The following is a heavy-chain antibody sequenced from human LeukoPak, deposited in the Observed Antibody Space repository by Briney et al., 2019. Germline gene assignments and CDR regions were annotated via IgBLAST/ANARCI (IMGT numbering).Heavy chain of an antibody. CDR1: GFTFSSYG. D-gene: IGHD6-13*01. Sequence: PGRSLRLSCAASGFTFSSYGMHWVRQAPGKGLEWVAVIWYDGSNKYYADSVKGRFTISRDNSKNTLYLQMNSLRAEDTAVYYCARGSYPDSSSWSWFDPWGQGTLVTVSS. J-gene: IGHJ5*02. CDR3: ARGSYPDSSSWSWFDP. V-gene: IGHV3-33*01. CDR2: IWYDGSNK.